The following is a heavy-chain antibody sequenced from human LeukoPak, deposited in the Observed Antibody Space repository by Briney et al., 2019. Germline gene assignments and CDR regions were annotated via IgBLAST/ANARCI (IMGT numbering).Heavy chain of an antibody. D-gene: IGHD1-1*01. V-gene: IGHV3-23*01. Sequence: GGSLRLSCAASGFIFSIYAMSWVRPAPGKGREWVSSVTNSGGSTYYADSVKGRFAISRDNSKNALYLQMNTLRADDTAVYYCVQETGHNWGYLDYWGQGTLVTVSS. J-gene: IGHJ4*02. CDR2: VTNSGGST. CDR3: VQETGHNWGYLDY. CDR1: GFIFSIYA.